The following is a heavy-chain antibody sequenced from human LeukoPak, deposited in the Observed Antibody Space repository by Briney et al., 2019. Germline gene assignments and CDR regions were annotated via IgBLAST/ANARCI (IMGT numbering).Heavy chain of an antibody. CDR3: AREIVLWDIVVVVAAYNWFDP. Sequence: SETLSLTCTVSGGSISSYYWSWIRQPAGKGLEWIGCIYTSGSTNYNPSLKSRVTMSVDTSKNQFSLKLSSVTAADTAVYYCAREIVLWDIVVVVAAYNWFDPWGQGTLVTVSS. CDR1: GGSISSYY. V-gene: IGHV4-4*07. J-gene: IGHJ5*02. D-gene: IGHD2-15*01. CDR2: IYTSGST.